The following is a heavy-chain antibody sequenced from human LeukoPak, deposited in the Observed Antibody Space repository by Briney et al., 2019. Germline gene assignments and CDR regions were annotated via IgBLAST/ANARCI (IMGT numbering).Heavy chain of an antibody. CDR1: GYTFTSYG. J-gene: IGHJ4*02. V-gene: IGHV1-18*01. D-gene: IGHD5-12*01. CDR3: ATDRGGRLRSNFDY. Sequence: ASVKVSCKASGYTFTSYGISWVRQAPGQGLEWMGWISAYNGNTNYAQKLQGRVTMTTDTSTSTAYMELRSLRSDDTAVYYCATDRGGRLRSNFDYWGQGTLVTVSS. CDR2: ISAYNGNT.